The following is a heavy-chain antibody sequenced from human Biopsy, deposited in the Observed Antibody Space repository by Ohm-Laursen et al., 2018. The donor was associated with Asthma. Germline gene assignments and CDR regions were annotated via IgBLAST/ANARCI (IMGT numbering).Heavy chain of an antibody. CDR2: ISKDASTQ. D-gene: IGHD1-1*01. J-gene: IGHJ3*02. CDR1: GFSFSNFA. CDR3: VRDGTDDAFDI. Sequence: SLRLPCSASGFSFSNFAIHWVRQAPGKGLEWVGVISKDASTQDYADSVKGRFTMARDNSKNTLDLQMNSLREEDTAVYYCVRDGTDDAFDIWGQGTVVSVSS. V-gene: IGHV3-30*01.